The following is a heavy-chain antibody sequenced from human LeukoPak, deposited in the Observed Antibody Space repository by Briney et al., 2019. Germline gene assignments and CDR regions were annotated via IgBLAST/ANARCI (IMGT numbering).Heavy chain of an antibody. CDR2: ISYDGSNK. D-gene: IGHD6-6*01. Sequence: RGSLRLSCAASGFTFSSYAMHWVRQAPGKGLEWVAVISYDGSNKYYADSVKGRFTISRDNSKNTLYLQMNSLRAEDTAVYYCARCIAARPSGYYYYGMDVWGQGTTVTVSS. V-gene: IGHV3-30-3*01. CDR1: GFTFSSYA. J-gene: IGHJ6*02. CDR3: ARCIAARPSGYYYYGMDV.